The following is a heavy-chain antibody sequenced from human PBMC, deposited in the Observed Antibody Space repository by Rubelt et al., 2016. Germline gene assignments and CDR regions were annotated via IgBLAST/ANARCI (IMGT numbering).Heavy chain of an antibody. CDR2: INHRGSS. Sequence: QVQLQQWGAGVLKPSETLSLTCSVNARSFSGYYWTWIRQPPGKGLEWIGEINHRGSSNYNPSLKSRVTISGDTSKNQFSLKLTSLTAADTAIYFCARDGMTATGGWFDPWGQGTLVTVSS. CDR1: ARSFSGYY. V-gene: IGHV4-34*01. CDR3: ARDGMTATGGWFDP. J-gene: IGHJ5*02. D-gene: IGHD6-13*01.